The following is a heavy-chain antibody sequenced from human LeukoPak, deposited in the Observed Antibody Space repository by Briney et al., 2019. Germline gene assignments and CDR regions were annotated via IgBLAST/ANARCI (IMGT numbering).Heavy chain of an antibody. J-gene: IGHJ4*02. Sequence: SETLSLTCTVSGDSISSGDYYWSWIRQPAGKGLEWIGRIYTSGSTNYNPSLKSRVTISVDTSKNQFSLKLSSVTAADTAVYYCARASHSYGHASPDYWGQGTLVTVSS. V-gene: IGHV4-61*02. D-gene: IGHD5-18*01. CDR3: ARASHSYGHASPDY. CDR1: GDSISSGDYY. CDR2: IYTSGST.